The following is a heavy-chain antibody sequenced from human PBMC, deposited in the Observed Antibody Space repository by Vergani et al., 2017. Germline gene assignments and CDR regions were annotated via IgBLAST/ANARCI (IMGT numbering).Heavy chain of an antibody. D-gene: IGHD1-7*01. CDR1: GGTFSSYA. J-gene: IGHJ6*03. CDR3: ARDASWNYSWGYYYYMDV. V-gene: IGHV1-69*12. Sequence: QVQLVQSGAEVKKPGASVKVSCKASGGTFSSYAISWVRQAPGQGLEWMGGIIPIFGTANYAQKFQGRVTNTADESTSTAYMELSSLRSEDTAVYYCARDASWNYSWGYYYYMDVWGKGTTVTVSS. CDR2: IIPIFGTA.